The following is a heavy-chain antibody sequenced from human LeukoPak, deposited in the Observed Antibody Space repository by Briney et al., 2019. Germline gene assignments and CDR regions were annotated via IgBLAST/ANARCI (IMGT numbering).Heavy chain of an antibody. J-gene: IGHJ4*02. CDR1: GFSFSSYA. Sequence: GGSLRLSCAASGFSFSSYAMSWVRQAPGKGLEWVANIKADGRGIYYVDSVRGRFTISRDNAKKSLYLQMNSLTAEDSAVYYCAALDSARTPLPDWGPGTLVTVSS. CDR3: AALDSARTPLPD. D-gene: IGHD5-18*01. V-gene: IGHV3-7*01. CDR2: IKADGRGI.